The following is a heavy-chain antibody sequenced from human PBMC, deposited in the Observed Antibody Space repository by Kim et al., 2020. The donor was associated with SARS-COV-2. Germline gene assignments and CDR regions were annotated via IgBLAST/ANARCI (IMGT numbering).Heavy chain of an antibody. J-gene: IGHJ4*02. CDR2: IIPILGIA. CDR1: GGTFSSYT. V-gene: IGHV1-69*04. CDR3: ARDGDGDCSSTSCHFPEGY. Sequence: SVKVSCKASGGTFSSYTISWVRQAPGQGLEWMGRIIPILGIANYAQKFQGRVTITADKSTSTAYMELSSLRSEDTAVYYCARDGDGDCSSTSCHFPEGYWGQGTLVTVSS. D-gene: IGHD2-2*01.